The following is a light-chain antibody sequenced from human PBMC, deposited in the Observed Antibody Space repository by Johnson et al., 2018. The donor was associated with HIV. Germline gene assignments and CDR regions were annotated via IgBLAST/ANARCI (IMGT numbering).Light chain of an antibody. CDR1: NSDIGENY. CDR3: GTWDSSLSAGI. V-gene: IGLV1-51*01. J-gene: IGLJ1*01. CDR2: END. Sequence: QSVLTQPPSVSAAPGQKVTISCSGSNSDIGENYVSWYQQVTGTAPKLLIYENDKRPSGIPDRFSGSKSGTSATLDITGLQTGDEADYYCGTWDSSLSAGIFGPGTKVTVL.